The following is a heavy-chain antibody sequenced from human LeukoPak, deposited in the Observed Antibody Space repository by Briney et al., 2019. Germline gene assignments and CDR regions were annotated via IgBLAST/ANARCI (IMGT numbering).Heavy chain of an antibody. J-gene: IGHJ5*02. D-gene: IGHD1-14*01. CDR1: GLTFSNSW. CDR3: LQYNSENT. V-gene: IGHV3-7*01. Sequence: PGGSLRLSCVASGLTFSNSWMTWVRQAPGKGLEWVANIKKDGSETYYVDSVRGRFTVSRDNDKNSLYLEMNSLRDEDTAVYYCLQYNSENTWGQGTLVTASS. CDR2: IKKDGSET.